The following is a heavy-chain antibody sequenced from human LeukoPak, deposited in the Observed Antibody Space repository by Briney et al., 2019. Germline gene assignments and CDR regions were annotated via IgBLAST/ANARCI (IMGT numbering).Heavy chain of an antibody. CDR1: GYTFTSYD. CDR3: ARGRLYYFDY. V-gene: IGHV1-8*01. J-gene: IGHJ4*02. CDR2: MNPNSGNT. Sequence: GASVKVSCKASGYTFTSYDINRVRQATGQGFEWMGWMNPNSGNTGYAQKFQGRVTMTTDTSTSTAYMELRSLRSDDTAVYYCARGRLYYFDYWGQGTLVTVSS.